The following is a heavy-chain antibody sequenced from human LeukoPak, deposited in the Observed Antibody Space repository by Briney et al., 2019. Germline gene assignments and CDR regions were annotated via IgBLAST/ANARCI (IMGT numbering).Heavy chain of an antibody. V-gene: IGHV3-21*01. J-gene: IGHJ4*02. CDR1: GFTFSSYS. CDR2: ICNSSSYI. D-gene: IGHD6-19*01. Sequence: GGSLRLSCAASGFTFSSYSMNWVRQAPGKGLEWVSAICNSSSYIYYADSVKGRFTISRDNAKNSLYLQMNSLRAEDTAVYYWARARGSGWSLDYWGQGTLVTGSS. CDR3: ARARGSGWSLDY.